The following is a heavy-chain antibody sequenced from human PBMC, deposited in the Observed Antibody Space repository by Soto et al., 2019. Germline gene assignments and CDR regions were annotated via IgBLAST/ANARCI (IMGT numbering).Heavy chain of an antibody. CDR2: ISGSGGST. CDR3: AKASYYDFWSGYFPPDY. CDR1: GFTFSSYA. V-gene: IGHV3-23*01. J-gene: IGHJ4*02. D-gene: IGHD3-3*01. Sequence: SLRLSCAASGFTFSSYAMSWVRQAPGKGLEWVSAISGSGGSTYYADSVKGRFTISRDNSKNTLYLQMNSLRAEDTAVYYCAKASYYDFWSGYFPPDYWGQGTLVTVSS.